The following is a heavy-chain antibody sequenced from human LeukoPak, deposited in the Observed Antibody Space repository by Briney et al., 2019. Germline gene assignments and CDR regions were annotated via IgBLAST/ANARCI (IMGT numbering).Heavy chain of an antibody. CDR1: GYTFTSYG. CDR2: ISAYNGNT. Sequence: ASVKVSCKASGYTFTSYGISWVRQAPGQGLEWMGWISAYNGNTNYAQKLQGRVTMTTDTSTSTAYMELRSLRSDDTAVYYCARAVWFGELFNATSFGTSYYYYGMDVWGQGTTVTVSS. V-gene: IGHV1-18*01. J-gene: IGHJ6*02. D-gene: IGHD3-10*01. CDR3: ARAVWFGELFNATSFGTSYYYYGMDV.